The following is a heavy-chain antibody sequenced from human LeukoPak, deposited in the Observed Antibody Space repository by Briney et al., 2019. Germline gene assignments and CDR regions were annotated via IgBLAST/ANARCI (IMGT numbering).Heavy chain of an antibody. V-gene: IGHV5-51*01. J-gene: IGHJ4*02. Sequence: SSSSYYWGWIRQPPGKGLEWMGIIYPGDSDTRYSPSFQGQVTISVDKSISTAYLQWSSLRASDTAMYYCARTKDIVATPKRVGFDYWGQGTLVTVSS. CDR1: SSSSYY. CDR3: ARTKDIVATPKRVGFDY. CDR2: IYPGDSDT. D-gene: IGHD5-12*01.